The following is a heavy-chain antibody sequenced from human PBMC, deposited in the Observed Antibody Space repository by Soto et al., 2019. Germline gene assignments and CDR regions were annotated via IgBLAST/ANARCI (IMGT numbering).Heavy chain of an antibody. Sequence: PSETLSLTCTVSGGSISSYYWSWIRQPPGKGLEWIGYIYYSGSTNYNPSLKSRVTISVDTSKNQFSLKLSSVTAADTAVYYCAGRVPAAYYYGMDVWGQGTTVTVS. CDR2: IYYSGST. V-gene: IGHV4-59*01. CDR3: AGRVPAAYYYGMDV. D-gene: IGHD2-2*01. J-gene: IGHJ6*02. CDR1: GGSISSYY.